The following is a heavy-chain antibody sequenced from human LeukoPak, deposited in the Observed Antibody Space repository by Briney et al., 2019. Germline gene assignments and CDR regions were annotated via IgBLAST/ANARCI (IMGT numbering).Heavy chain of an antibody. CDR1: GYTFTSYA. Sequence: ASVKVSCKASGYTFTSYAMNWVRQAPGQGLEWMGWINTNTGNPTYAQGFTGRFVFSLDTSVSTAYLQISSLKAEDTAVYYCARVVDGRWLRYHYYYYMDVWGKGTTVTVSS. D-gene: IGHD5-12*01. V-gene: IGHV7-4-1*02. CDR2: INTNTGNP. CDR3: ARVVDGRWLRYHYYYYMDV. J-gene: IGHJ6*03.